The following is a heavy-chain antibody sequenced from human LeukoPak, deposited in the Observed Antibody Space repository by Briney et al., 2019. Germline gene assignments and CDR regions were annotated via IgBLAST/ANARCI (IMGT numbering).Heavy chain of an antibody. V-gene: IGHV4-39*07. Sequence: SETLSLTCTVSGGSISSSSYYWGWIRQPPGKGLEWIGSIYYNGNPHHNPSLKSRVTISLDTSKNQFSLKLSSVTAADTAVYYCARHGIWFGEGYYYGMDVWGQGTTVTVSS. CDR2: IYYNGNP. CDR3: ARHGIWFGEGYYYGMDV. CDR1: GGSISSSSYY. J-gene: IGHJ6*02. D-gene: IGHD3-10*01.